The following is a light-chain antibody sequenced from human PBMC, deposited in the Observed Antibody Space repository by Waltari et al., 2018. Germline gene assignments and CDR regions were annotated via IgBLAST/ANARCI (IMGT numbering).Light chain of an antibody. CDR2: DVS. Sequence: QSALTQPASVSGSPGQSISISCTGTSSDIGDSNYVAWFQQHPGKVPTVLLYDVSKRPPGVSDRFSGSKSGNTASLTISGLQTEDTADYYCSSFTTTNARYIFGSGTEVTV. V-gene: IGLV2-14*03. CDR3: SSFTTTNARYI. J-gene: IGLJ1*01. CDR1: SSDIGDSNY.